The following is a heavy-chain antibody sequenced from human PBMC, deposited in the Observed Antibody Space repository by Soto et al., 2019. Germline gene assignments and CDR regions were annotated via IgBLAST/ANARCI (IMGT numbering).Heavy chain of an antibody. CDR2: IYYSGST. CDR3: ARGEYYCSSTSRYREYYYYYGMDV. CDR1: GGSISSGGYY. Sequence: PSETLSLTCTVSGGSISSGGYYWSWIRQHPGKGLEWIGYIYYSGSTYYNPSLKSRVTISVDTSKNQFSLKLSSVTAADTAVYYCARGEYYCSSTSRYREYYYYYGMDVWGQGTTVTVS. V-gene: IGHV4-31*03. D-gene: IGHD2-2*02. J-gene: IGHJ6*02.